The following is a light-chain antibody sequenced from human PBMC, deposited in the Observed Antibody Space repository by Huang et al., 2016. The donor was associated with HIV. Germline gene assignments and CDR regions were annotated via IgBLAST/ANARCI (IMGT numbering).Light chain of an antibody. CDR1: QSIANH. CDR2: DAS. J-gene: IGKJ4*01. V-gene: IGKV3-11*01. CDR3: QQHDSWLT. Sequence: IVLTQSPATLSWYLGERVTLSCRASQSIANHLALYQQRPGQPPTLLLYDASTRVAGVPARCSGSGSGTDFTLTISSLEPEDFALYYCQQHDSWLTFGGGTKVEV.